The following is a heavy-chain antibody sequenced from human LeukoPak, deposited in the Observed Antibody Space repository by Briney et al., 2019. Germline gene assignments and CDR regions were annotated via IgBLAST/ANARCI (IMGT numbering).Heavy chain of an antibody. CDR2: ISSSSSYI. V-gene: IGHV3-21*01. J-gene: IGHJ3*02. D-gene: IGHD4-17*01. Sequence: GGSLRLSCAASGFTFSSYSMNWVRQAPGKGLEWVSSISSSSSYIYYADSVKGRFTISRDNAKNSLYLQTNSLRAEDTAVYYCARDRDYGDNDAFDIWGQGTMVTVSS. CDR1: GFTFSSYS. CDR3: ARDRDYGDNDAFDI.